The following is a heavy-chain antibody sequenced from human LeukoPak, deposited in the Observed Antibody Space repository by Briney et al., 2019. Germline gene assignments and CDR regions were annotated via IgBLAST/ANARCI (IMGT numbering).Heavy chain of an antibody. CDR1: GGSISSSSYY. D-gene: IGHD5-12*01. CDR3: ARKWLRFKNWFDP. V-gene: IGHV4-39*07. J-gene: IGHJ5*02. Sequence: PSETLSLTCTVSGGSISSSSYYWSWIGQPPGKGLEWIGEINHSGSTNYNPSLKSRVTISVDTSKNQFSLKLSSVTAADTAVYYCARKWLRFKNWFDPWGQGTLVTVSS. CDR2: INHSGST.